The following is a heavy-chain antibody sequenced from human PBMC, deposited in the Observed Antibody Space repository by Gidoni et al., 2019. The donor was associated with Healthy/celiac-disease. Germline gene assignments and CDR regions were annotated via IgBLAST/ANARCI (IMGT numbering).Heavy chain of an antibody. D-gene: IGHD3-10*01. CDR3: AGRYYYGSGSYSA. V-gene: IGHV3-11*01. J-gene: IGHJ5*02. CDR2: ISSSGSTI. Sequence: GLEWVSYISSSGSTIYYADSVKGRFTISRDNAKNSLYLQMNSLRAEDTAVYYCAGRYYYGSGSYSAWGQGTLVTVSS.